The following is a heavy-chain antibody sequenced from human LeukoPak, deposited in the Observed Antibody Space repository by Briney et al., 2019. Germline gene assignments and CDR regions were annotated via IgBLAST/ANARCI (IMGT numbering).Heavy chain of an antibody. CDR3: SRESRTTGTYYFDL. Sequence: GGSLRLSCAASGFTLSGYEVKWVRQAPGKGLEWLSYISSSGNTYYYADSVKGRFTISRDNAKNLLYLQMNSLRAEDTAIYYCSRESRTTGTYYFDLWGQGTLVTVSS. D-gene: IGHD2-8*02. V-gene: IGHV3-48*03. J-gene: IGHJ4*02. CDR2: ISSSGNTY. CDR1: GFTLSGYE.